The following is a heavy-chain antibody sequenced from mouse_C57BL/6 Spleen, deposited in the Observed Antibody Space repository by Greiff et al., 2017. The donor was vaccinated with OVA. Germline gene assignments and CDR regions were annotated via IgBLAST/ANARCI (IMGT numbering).Heavy chain of an antibody. Sequence: EVQLQESGGDLVKPGGSLKLSCAASGFTFSSYGMSWVRQTPDKRLEWVATISSGGSYTYYPDSVKGRFTISRDNAKNTLYLQMSSLKSEDTAMYYCARRYGSSFFDYWGQGTTLTVSS. CDR3: ARRYGSSFFDY. CDR2: ISSGGSYT. CDR1: GFTFSSYG. V-gene: IGHV5-6*01. J-gene: IGHJ2*01. D-gene: IGHD1-1*01.